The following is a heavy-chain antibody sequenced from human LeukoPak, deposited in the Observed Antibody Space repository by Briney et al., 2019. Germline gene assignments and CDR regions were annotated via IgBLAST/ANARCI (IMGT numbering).Heavy chain of an antibody. J-gene: IGHJ3*01. Sequence: VGSLRLSCAASGFTFSNYGMHWVRQPPGEGLEWVAVIAHDGTNKNYADSVKGRFTISRDNPKNTLYLQVNSLRAEDTAVYYCAKDKYYDSSGYLNYWGQGTMVTVSS. CDR1: GFTFSNYG. CDR3: AKDKYYDSSGYLNY. CDR2: IAHDGTNK. D-gene: IGHD3-22*01. V-gene: IGHV3-30*18.